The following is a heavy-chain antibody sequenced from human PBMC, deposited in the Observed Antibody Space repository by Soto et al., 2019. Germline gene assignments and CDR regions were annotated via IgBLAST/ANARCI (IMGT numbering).Heavy chain of an antibody. Sequence: PGESLKISCKGSGYSFTNYWINWVRQMPGKGLEWMGIIYPGDSDTRYSPSFQGQVTISADKSISTAYLQWSSLKASDTAMYYCARTAAAGKYYYGTDVWGQGTTVTVSS. J-gene: IGHJ6*02. D-gene: IGHD6-13*01. V-gene: IGHV5-51*01. CDR1: GYSFTNYW. CDR2: IYPGDSDT. CDR3: ARTAAAGKYYYGTDV.